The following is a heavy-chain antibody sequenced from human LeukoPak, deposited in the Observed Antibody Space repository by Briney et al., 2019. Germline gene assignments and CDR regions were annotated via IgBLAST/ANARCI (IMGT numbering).Heavy chain of an antibody. Sequence: ASVKVSCKASGDTFSNNGIGWVRQAPGQGLEWVGRIIPIVGIVNYAQKFQGRITLTADTSTTTAYMQLSSLRSDDTAVYYCARDAIAAAVDYWGQGTLVTVSS. V-gene: IGHV1-69*04. CDR3: ARDAIAAAVDY. CDR1: GDTFSNNG. D-gene: IGHD6-13*01. CDR2: IIPIVGIV. J-gene: IGHJ4*02.